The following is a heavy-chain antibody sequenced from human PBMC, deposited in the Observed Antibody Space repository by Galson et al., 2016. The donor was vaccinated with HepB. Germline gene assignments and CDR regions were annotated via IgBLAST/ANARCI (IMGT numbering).Heavy chain of an antibody. V-gene: IGHV2-5*02. CDR2: IYWDDDK. CDR3: ARRRRYYSDSSGGKFYFDY. Sequence: PALVKPTQTLTLTCTFSGFSLSTGGVGVGWIRQPPGKALDWLALIYWDDDKRYSPHLNSRPTITKDTSNNQVILRMTNMDPVDTATYYCARRRRYYSDSSGGKFYFDYWGQGTLVTVSS. D-gene: IGHD3-22*01. J-gene: IGHJ4*02. CDR1: GFSLSTGGVG.